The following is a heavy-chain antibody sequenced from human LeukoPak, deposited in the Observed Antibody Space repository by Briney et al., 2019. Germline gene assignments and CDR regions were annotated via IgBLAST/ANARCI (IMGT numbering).Heavy chain of an antibody. Sequence: SETLSLTCAVYGGSFSGYYWSWIRQPPGKGLEWIGEINHSGSTNYNPSLKSRVTISVDTSKNQFSLKLSSVTAADTAVYYCARGETPPKYPRYYYDSSGHYIFDYWGQGTLVTVSS. D-gene: IGHD3-22*01. CDR2: INHSGST. CDR1: GGSFSGYY. V-gene: IGHV4-34*01. CDR3: ARGETPPKYPRYYYDSSGHYIFDY. J-gene: IGHJ4*02.